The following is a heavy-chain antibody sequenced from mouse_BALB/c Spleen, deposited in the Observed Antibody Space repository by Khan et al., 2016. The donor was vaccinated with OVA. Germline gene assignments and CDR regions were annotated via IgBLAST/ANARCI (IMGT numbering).Heavy chain of an antibody. CDR1: GYTFTDYI. Sequence: QVQLKQSGPVLVKPGASVKMSCKASGYTFTDYIINWVRQRTGQGLEWIGQIYPGSGSTYYNEKFKGKATLTAAKSSNTDYMQLRSLTSEDSSVYFCARSGYGSLGYWGQGTTLTVSS. D-gene: IGHD1-1*01. J-gene: IGHJ2*01. CDR3: ARSGYGSLGY. V-gene: IGHV1-77*01. CDR2: IYPGSGST.